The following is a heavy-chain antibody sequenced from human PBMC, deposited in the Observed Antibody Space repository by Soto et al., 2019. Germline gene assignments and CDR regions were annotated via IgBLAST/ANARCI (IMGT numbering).Heavy chain of an antibody. J-gene: IGHJ5*02. V-gene: IGHV3-11*01. D-gene: IGHD1-7*01. CDR1: GFTFSDYY. CDR2: ISSSGSTI. Sequence: GGSLRLSCAASGFTFSDYYMSWIRQAPGKGLEWVSYISSSGSTIYYADSVKGRFTISRDNAKNSLYLQMNSLRAEDTAVYYCARLALLELRGDNWFDPWGQGTLVTVSS. CDR3: ARLALLELRGDNWFDP.